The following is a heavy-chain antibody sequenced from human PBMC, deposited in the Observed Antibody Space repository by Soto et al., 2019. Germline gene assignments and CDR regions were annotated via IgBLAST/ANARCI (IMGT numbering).Heavy chain of an antibody. CDR1: GGSIISGGYS. Sequence: SETLSLTCAVSGGSIISGGYSWTWIRQPPGKGLEWIGHIYYSGSPNYNPSLKSRVTISVGTSKSQFSLKLSSVTAADTAVYYCARDVSPTYWGQGMLVTVSS. CDR3: ARDVSPTY. V-gene: IGHV4-61*08. CDR2: IYYSGSP. J-gene: IGHJ4*02.